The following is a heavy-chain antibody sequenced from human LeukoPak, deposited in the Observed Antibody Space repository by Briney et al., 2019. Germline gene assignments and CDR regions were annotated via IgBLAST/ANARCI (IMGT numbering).Heavy chain of an antibody. CDR1: VFSLNTRGGG. J-gene: IGHJ4*02. D-gene: IGHD3-22*01. Sequence: SGPTLVNPTQPLTLTCTFSVFSLNTRGGGVGWIRQPPGRALELLSLIYCDDGRRYSPSLKTRLTITKDTSKNEVVITMTNMDSVDTATYSCAHRKNYYDSSVFDYWGQGTLVTVSS. V-gene: IGHV2-5*02. CDR3: AHRKNYYDSSVFDY. CDR2: IYCDDGR.